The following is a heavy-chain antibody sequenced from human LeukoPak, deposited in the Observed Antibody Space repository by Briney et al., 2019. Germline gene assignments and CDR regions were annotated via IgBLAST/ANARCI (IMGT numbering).Heavy chain of an antibody. CDR3: AKEAGSGIDY. J-gene: IGHJ4*02. CDR2: VYYSGTS. CDR1: GGSMSSSQYY. V-gene: IGHV4-39*02. D-gene: IGHD3-3*01. Sequence: SETLSLTCSVSGGSMSSSQYYWAWIRQPPGKGLEWIGSVYYSGTSHYNSSLKSRVTIFVDTSKNHFSLRLSSVTASDTAVYYCAKEAGSGIDYWGQGTLVTVSS.